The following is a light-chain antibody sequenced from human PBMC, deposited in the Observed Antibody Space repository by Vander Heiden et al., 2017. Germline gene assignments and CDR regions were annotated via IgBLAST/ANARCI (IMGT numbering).Light chain of an antibody. V-gene: IGLV6-57*01. J-gene: IGLJ3*02. CDR3: QSYDSSNRWV. CDR2: EDD. CDR1: SGSIASNL. Sequence: NFMLTQPHSVSASPGKTVTIACTRSSGSIASNLVEWYQQRPGSSPTTVIYEDDQRPSGVPDRFSGSIDSSSISASLTSAGLRTEDEADYYCQSYDSSNRWVFGGGTKLTVL.